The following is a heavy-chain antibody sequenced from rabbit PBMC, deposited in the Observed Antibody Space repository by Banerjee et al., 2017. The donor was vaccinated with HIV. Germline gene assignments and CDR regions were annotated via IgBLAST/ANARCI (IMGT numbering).Heavy chain of an antibody. D-gene: IGHD1-1*01. CDR2: IYAGSSGRT. CDR1: GLDFSSSYW. Sequence: QEQLVESGGGLVQPGGSLKLSCKASGLDFSSSYWICWVRQAPGKGLEWVACIYAGSSGRTYYASWAKGRFTISKTSSTTVTLQMTSLTAADTATYFCARSALTGSSGYYNGMDLWGQGTLVTVS. V-gene: IGHV1S45*01. CDR3: ARSALTGSSGYYNGMDL. J-gene: IGHJ6*01.